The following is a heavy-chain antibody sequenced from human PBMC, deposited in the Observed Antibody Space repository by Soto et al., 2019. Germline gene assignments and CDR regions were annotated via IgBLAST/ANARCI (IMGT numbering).Heavy chain of an antibody. J-gene: IGHJ5*02. V-gene: IGHV1-69*05. CDR1: GGTFSSYA. CDR3: ARGLYAYYDRRRLGGFDP. D-gene: IGHD3-22*01. CDR2: IIPIFGTA. Sequence: QVQLVQSGAEVKKPGSSVKVSCKASGGTFSSYAISWVRQAPGQGLEWMGGIIPIFGTANYAQKFQGRVPITPDESTSTAYMELSSLRSEDTAVYYCARGLYAYYDRRRLGGFDPWGQGTLVTVSS.